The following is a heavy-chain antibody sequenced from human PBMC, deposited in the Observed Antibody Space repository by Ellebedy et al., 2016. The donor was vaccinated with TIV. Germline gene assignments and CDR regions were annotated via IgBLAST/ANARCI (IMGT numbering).Heavy chain of an antibody. CDR1: GGSFSGYY. Sequence: MPSETLSLTCAVYGGSFSGYYWSWIRQPPGKGLEWIGYIYYSGSTNYNPSLKSRVTISVDKSKNQFSLKLSSVTAADTAVYYCARQRELLYYYYGMDVWGQGTTVTVSS. J-gene: IGHJ6*02. V-gene: IGHV4-59*08. CDR3: ARQRELLYYYYGMDV. CDR2: IYYSGST. D-gene: IGHD1-26*01.